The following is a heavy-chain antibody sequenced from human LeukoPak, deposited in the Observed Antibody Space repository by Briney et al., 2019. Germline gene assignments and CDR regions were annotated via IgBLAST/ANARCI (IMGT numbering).Heavy chain of an antibody. CDR1: GGSISSYY. D-gene: IGHD4-17*01. V-gene: IGHV4-4*07. Sequence: SETLSLTCTVSGGSISSYYWSWIRQPAGKGLEWIGRIYTSGSTNYNPSLKSRVTMSVDTSKNQFSLKLSSVTAADTAVYYCARQYGDYVKAPYYFDYWGQGTLVTVSS. CDR2: IYTSGST. J-gene: IGHJ4*02. CDR3: ARQYGDYVKAPYYFDY.